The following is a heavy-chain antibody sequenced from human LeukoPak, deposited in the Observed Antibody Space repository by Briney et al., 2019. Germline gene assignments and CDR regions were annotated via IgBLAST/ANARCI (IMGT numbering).Heavy chain of an antibody. J-gene: IGHJ4*02. CDR2: IYYSGST. Sequence: SETLSLTCTVSGGSISSYYWSWIRQPPGKGLEWIGYIYYSGSTNYNPSLKSRVTISVDTSKNQFSLRLSSGTAADTAVYYCVRSASGTGFDYWGQGALVTVSS. V-gene: IGHV4-59*08. CDR3: VRSASGTGFDY. CDR1: GGSISSYY. D-gene: IGHD6-13*01.